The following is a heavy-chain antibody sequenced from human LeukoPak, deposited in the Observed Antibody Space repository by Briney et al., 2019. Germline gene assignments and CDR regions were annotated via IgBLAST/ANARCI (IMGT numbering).Heavy chain of an antibody. Sequence: AGGSLRLSCAASGFTFSSYAMHWVRQAPGKGLEWVAVISYDGSNKYYADSVKGRFTISRDNSKNTLYLQMNSLRAEDTAVYYCARDPLGSSGWYYFDYWGQGTLVTVS. J-gene: IGHJ4*02. D-gene: IGHD6-19*01. CDR1: GFTFSSYA. CDR2: ISYDGSNK. CDR3: ARDPLGSSGWYYFDY. V-gene: IGHV3-30-3*01.